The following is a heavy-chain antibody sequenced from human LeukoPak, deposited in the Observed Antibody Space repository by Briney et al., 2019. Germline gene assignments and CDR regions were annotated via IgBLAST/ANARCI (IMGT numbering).Heavy chain of an antibody. CDR3: ATKRGGYFDY. CDR2: IWYDGTNK. J-gene: IGHJ4*02. CDR1: GFTFSNNG. Sequence: GGSLRLSCAASGFTFSNNGMHWVRQAPGKGLEWVAVIWYDGTNKYYADSVKGRFTISRDNSKDTLYLQMNSLRAEDTAVYYCATKRGGYFDYWGQGTLVTVSS. V-gene: IGHV3-33*01.